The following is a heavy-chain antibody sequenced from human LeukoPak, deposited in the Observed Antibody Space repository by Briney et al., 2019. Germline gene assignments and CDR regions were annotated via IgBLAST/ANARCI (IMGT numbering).Heavy chain of an antibody. D-gene: IGHD1-20*01. V-gene: IGHV1-8*01. J-gene: IGHJ4*02. CDR2: MNPNSGNT. CDR3: ARGLRGITEPNK. CDR1: GYTFTSYD. Sequence: ASVKVSCKASGYTFTSYDINWLRQATGQGLEWMGWMNPNSGNTGYAQKFQGRVTMTRNTSISTAYMELSSLRSEDTAVYYCARGLRGITEPNKWGQGTLVTVSS.